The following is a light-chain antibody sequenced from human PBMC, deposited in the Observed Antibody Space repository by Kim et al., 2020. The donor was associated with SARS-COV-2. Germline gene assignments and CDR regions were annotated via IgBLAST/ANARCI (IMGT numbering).Light chain of an antibody. Sequence: SITISCNGTSSDVGGYKYVSWYQQHPGKAPKLVIYEVDNRPSGVSIRFSGSKSGNTASLTISGLQAEDEADYYCSSYIRGSTNYVFGTGTKVTVL. CDR2: EVD. J-gene: IGLJ1*01. CDR3: SSYIRGSTNYV. CDR1: SSDVGGYKY. V-gene: IGLV2-14*01.